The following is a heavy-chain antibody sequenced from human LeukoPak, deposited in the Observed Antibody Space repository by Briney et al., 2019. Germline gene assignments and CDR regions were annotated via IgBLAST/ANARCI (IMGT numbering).Heavy chain of an antibody. CDR3: LVWKHVFDR. CDR1: GFTFSSYG. V-gene: IGHV3-30*03. D-gene: IGHD5/OR15-5a*01. J-gene: IGHJ5*02. Sequence: PGGSLRLSCAASGFTFSSYGMHWVRQAPGKGLEWVAVMSYDGSKEYYADSVKGRFTISRDNFKNTLYLQMNSLRVEDTAVYYCLVWKHVFDRWGQGTLVTVSS. CDR2: MSYDGSKE.